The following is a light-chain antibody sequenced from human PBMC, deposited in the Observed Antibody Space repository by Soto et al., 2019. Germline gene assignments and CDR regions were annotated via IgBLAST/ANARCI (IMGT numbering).Light chain of an antibody. J-gene: IGKJ5*01. CDR3: QQYNSYPIT. Sequence: GDRVTITCRASQSISTWLAWYQQKPGKAPKLLIYGASSLASGVPSRFSGSGSGTEFTLTISSLQPDDFATYYCQQYNSYPITFGQGTRLEIK. CDR2: GAS. CDR1: QSISTW. V-gene: IGKV1-5*01.